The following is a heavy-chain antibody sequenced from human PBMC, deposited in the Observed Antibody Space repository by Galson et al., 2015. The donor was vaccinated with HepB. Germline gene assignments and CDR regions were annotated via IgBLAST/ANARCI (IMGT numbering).Heavy chain of an antibody. Sequence: SVKVSCKASGGTFSSYTISWVRQAPGQGLEWMGRIIPILGIANYAQKFQGRVTITADKSTSTAYMELSSLRSEDTAVYYCASARYAVWFGAGYYFDYWGQGTLVTVSS. CDR3: ASARYAVWFGAGYYFDY. CDR1: GGTFSSYT. D-gene: IGHD3-10*01. CDR2: IIPILGIA. J-gene: IGHJ4*02. V-gene: IGHV1-69*02.